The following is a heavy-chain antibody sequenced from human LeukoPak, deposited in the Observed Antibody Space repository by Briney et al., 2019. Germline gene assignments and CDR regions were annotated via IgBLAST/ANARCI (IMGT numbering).Heavy chain of an antibody. V-gene: IGHV4-59*08. CDR1: GGSISSSY. Sequence: PSETLSLTCTVSGGSISSSYWSWIRQPPGKGLEWIAYIFYNGNTNYNPSLKSRVTISVDTSKNRISLRLNSVTAADTAVYYCAGRLWRRDGYNLSAFDIWGQGTMVTVSS. D-gene: IGHD5-24*01. CDR2: IFYNGNT. J-gene: IGHJ3*02. CDR3: AGRLWRRDGYNLSAFDI.